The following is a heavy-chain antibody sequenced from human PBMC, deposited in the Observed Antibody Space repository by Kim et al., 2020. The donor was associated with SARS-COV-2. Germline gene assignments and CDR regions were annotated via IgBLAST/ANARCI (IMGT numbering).Heavy chain of an antibody. Sequence: ASVKVSCKASGYTFTSYAMNWVRQAPGQGLEWMGWINTNTWNPTYVQGFTGRFVFSLDTSVSTAYLQISSLKAEDTAVYYCARDPRLRGFYYYGMDVWGQGTTVTVSS. CDR1: GYTFTSYA. CDR3: ARDPRLRGFYYYGMDV. CDR2: INTNTWNP. J-gene: IGHJ6*02. V-gene: IGHV7-4-1*02. D-gene: IGHD4-17*01.